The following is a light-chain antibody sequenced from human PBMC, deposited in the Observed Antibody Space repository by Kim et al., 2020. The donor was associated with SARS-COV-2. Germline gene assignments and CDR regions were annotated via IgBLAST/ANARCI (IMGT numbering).Light chain of an antibody. CDR2: DAS. CDR3: QQYGSSLIT. J-gene: IGKJ5*01. Sequence: SPGERATLSCRASHSVSSIYLAWYQQKPGQAPRLLIYDASSRATGIPDRFSGSGSGTDFTLTISRLEPEDFAVYFCQQYGSSLITFGQGTRLEIK. V-gene: IGKV3-20*01. CDR1: HSVSSIY.